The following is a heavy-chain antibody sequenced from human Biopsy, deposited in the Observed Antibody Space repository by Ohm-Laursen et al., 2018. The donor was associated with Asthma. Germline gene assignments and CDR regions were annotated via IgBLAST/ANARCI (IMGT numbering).Heavy chain of an antibody. J-gene: IGHJ6*02. CDR1: GFPFSDYY. Sequence: SLRLSCTAFGFPFSDYYMTWMRQAPGKGLERVSSISSSGSTTYPAESVKGRFTISRDNGQKSLFLQMGSLRAEDTAIYYCARVFESSEWGPFYHFGLDVWGQGTTVAVSS. CDR3: ARVFESSEWGPFYHFGLDV. D-gene: IGHD6-25*01. V-gene: IGHV3-11*01. CDR2: ISSSGSTT.